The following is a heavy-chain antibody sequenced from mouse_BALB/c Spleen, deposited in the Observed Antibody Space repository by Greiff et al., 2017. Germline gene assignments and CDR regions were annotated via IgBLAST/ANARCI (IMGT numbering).Heavy chain of an antibody. CDR3: ASGNYAMDY. CDR2: ILPGSGST. V-gene: IGHV1-9*01. CDR1: GYTFSSYW. J-gene: IGHJ4*01. Sequence: VQVVESGAELMKPGASVKISCKATGYTFSSYWIEWVKQRPGHGLEWIGEILPGSGSTNYNEKFKGKATFTADTSSNTAYMQLSSLTSEDSAVYYCASGNYAMDYWGQGTSVTVSS. D-gene: IGHD1-1*02.